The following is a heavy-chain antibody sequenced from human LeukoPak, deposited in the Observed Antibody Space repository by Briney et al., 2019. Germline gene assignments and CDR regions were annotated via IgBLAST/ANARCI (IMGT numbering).Heavy chain of an antibody. J-gene: IGHJ4*02. CDR2: IKQDGSEK. CDR1: GFTFSSYW. Sequence: PGCSLTLSCAASGFTFSSYWMTLVRQAPGKGLEWVAKIKQDGSEKYYVDSVNGRFTISRDNAKNSLYLQMNSLGAEDTAVYYCARRGTSSSWAHFDYWGQGTLVTVSS. CDR3: ARRGTSSSWAHFDY. D-gene: IGHD6-13*01. V-gene: IGHV3-7*05.